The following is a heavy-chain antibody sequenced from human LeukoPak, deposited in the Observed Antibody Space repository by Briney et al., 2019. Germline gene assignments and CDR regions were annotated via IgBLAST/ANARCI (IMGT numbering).Heavy chain of an antibody. V-gene: IGHV3-23*01. D-gene: IGHD6-13*01. CDR2: ISDDGRST. Sequence: GGSLRLSCVASGFAFSSYAFSWVRQAPGKGLEWVSAISDDGRSTYYIDSVKGCFTISRDNSENTLYLQMNSLRADDTAVYYCAKDAADSSRSDYWGQGTLVTVSS. CDR1: GFAFSSYA. J-gene: IGHJ4*02. CDR3: AKDAADSSRSDY.